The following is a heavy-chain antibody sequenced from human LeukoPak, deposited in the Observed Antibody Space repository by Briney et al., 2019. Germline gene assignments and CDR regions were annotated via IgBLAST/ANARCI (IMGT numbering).Heavy chain of an antibody. J-gene: IGHJ4*02. V-gene: IGHV3-11*06. D-gene: IGHD6-6*01. CDR2: ISSSSSYT. CDR3: AKRADSSSSAVDY. Sequence: GGSLRLSCAASGFTFSDYYMSWIRQAPGKGLECVSYISSSSSYTNYADSVKGRFTISRDNAKNSLYLQMNSLRAEDTAVYYCAKRADSSSSAVDYWGQGTLVTVSS. CDR1: GFTFSDYY.